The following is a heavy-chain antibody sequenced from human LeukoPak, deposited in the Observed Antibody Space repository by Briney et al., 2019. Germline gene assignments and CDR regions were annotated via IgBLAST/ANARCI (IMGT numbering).Heavy chain of an antibody. Sequence: SETLSLTCTVSGGSISSYYWSWIRQPPGKGLEWIGYIYYSGSTNYNPSLKSRVTISVDTSKNQFSLKLSSVTAADTAVYYCAGSIAADPISDYWGQGTLVTVSS. D-gene: IGHD6-13*01. CDR1: GGSISSYY. V-gene: IGHV4-59*01. J-gene: IGHJ4*02. CDR3: AGSIAADPISDY. CDR2: IYYSGST.